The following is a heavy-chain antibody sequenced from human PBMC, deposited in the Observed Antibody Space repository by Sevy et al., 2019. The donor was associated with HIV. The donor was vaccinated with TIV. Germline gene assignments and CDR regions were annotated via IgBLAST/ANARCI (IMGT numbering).Heavy chain of an antibody. CDR3: VRYRSGYYWYFDL. D-gene: IGHD6-19*01. Sequence: SQTLSLTCAISGDSVPSNSAAWTWIRQSPSRGLEWLGRTYYRSKWYSDYADSVKRRLTITPDTSKNQISLQLHSVTPEDTAVYYCVRYRSGYYWYFDLWGRGTLVTVSS. V-gene: IGHV6-1*01. CDR1: GDSVPSNSAA. J-gene: IGHJ2*01. CDR2: TYYRSKWYS.